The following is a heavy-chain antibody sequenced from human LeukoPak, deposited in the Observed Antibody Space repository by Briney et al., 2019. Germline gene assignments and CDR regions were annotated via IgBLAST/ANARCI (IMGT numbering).Heavy chain of an antibody. D-gene: IGHD2-2*01. Sequence: GGSLRLSCAASGFTFSTYWMGWVRQAPGKGLEWVANIKQDGSAKYYVDSVKGRFTISRDNAENSLYLQMNSLRAEDSAVYYCASVDCSSSSCYSLGFDYWGQGTQVTVSS. J-gene: IGHJ4*02. CDR2: IKQDGSAK. CDR3: ASVDCSSSSCYSLGFDY. V-gene: IGHV3-7*01. CDR1: GFTFSTYW.